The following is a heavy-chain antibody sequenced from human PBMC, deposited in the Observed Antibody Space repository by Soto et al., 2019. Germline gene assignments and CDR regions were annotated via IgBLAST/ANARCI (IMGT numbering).Heavy chain of an antibody. V-gene: IGHV4-31*03. Sequence: SETLSLTCTVSGGSISSGGYYWSWIRQHPGKGLEWIGYIYYSGSTYYNPSLKSRVTISVDTSKNQISLKLSSVTAADTAVYYCGRVYCCGGSCYPLVTAPDAFDIWGQGTMVTVSS. CDR3: GRVYCCGGSCYPLVTAPDAFDI. CDR1: GGSISSGGYY. J-gene: IGHJ3*02. CDR2: IYYSGST. D-gene: IGHD2-15*01.